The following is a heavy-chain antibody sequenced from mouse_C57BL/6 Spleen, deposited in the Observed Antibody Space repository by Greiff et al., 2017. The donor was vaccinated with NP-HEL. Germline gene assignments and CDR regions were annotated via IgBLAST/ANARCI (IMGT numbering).Heavy chain of an antibody. CDR3: ASWILRSCGRDY. CDR2: IYPGSGST. Sequence: QVQLQQPGAELVKPGASVKMSCKASGYTFTSYWITWVKQRPGQGLEWIGEIYPGSGSTNYNEKFKSKATLTVDTSSSTAYMQLSSLTSEDSAVYYCASWILRSCGRDYWGQGTSVTVSS. J-gene: IGHJ4*01. D-gene: IGHD1-1*01. V-gene: IGHV1-55*01. CDR1: GYTFTSYW.